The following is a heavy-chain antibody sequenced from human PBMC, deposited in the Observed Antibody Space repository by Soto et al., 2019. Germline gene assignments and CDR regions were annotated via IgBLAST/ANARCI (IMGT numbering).Heavy chain of an antibody. CDR2: INSDGTT. V-gene: IGHV3-74*01. J-gene: IGHJ4*02. D-gene: IGHD5-12*01. Sequence: GGSLRLSCVASGFSFSTYWMHWVRQGPGKGLVWVSRINSDGTTSYADSVKGRFTISRDNAKNTLYLQMNSLRAEDTAVYFCARGGEWQRSYYFDYWGQGTLVTVSS. CDR3: ARGGEWQRSYYFDY. CDR1: GFSFSTYW.